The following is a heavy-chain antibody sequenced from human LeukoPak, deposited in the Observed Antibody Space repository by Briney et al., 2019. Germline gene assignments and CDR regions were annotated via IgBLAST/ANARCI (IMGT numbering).Heavy chain of an antibody. CDR2: IYWNDEK. CDR3: VRRGLDGSYLDY. D-gene: IGHD1-26*01. Sequence: SGPTLVKPTQTLTLTCTFSGFSLTSSGVGMGWIRQPPGKALEWLTLIYWNDEKHYSPSLRTRLTITKDTSNNQVVLTLTNMDPVDTATYYCVRRGLDGSYLDYWGQGTLVTVSS. J-gene: IGHJ4*02. CDR1: GFSLTSSGVG. V-gene: IGHV2-5*01.